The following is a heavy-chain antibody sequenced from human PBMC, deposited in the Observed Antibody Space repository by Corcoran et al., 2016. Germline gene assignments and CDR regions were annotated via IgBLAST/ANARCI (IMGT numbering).Heavy chain of an antibody. CDR3: ARELGGYTSGLYYYYYGMDV. CDR2: INGGNGNT. CDR1: GYTFTSNA. J-gene: IGHJ6*02. D-gene: IGHD6-19*01. Sequence: QVQLVQSGAEVKKPGASVKVSCKASGYTFTSNAMHWVRQAPGQRLEWMGWINGGNGNTKYSQKFQGRVTITRDTSASTAYLELSSLRSEDTAVYDCARELGGYTSGLYYYYYGMDVWGQGTTVTVSS. V-gene: IGHV1-3*01.